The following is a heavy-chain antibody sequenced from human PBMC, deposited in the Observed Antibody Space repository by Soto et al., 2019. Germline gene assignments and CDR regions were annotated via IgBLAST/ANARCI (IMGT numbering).Heavy chain of an antibody. CDR2: MNPNTGNS. CDR1: GYTFTSYD. V-gene: IGHV1-8*01. J-gene: IGHJ4*02. CDR3: ARRAETNGWNGFGADKYYFDF. Sequence: ASVKVSCKASGYTFTSYDIYWVRQATGQGLEWMGWMNPNTGNSGYAQKFQGRVTMTSDTSISTAHMELSSLRSEDTAVYYCARRAETNGWNGFGADKYYFDFWGQGTLVTVSS. D-gene: IGHD1-1*01.